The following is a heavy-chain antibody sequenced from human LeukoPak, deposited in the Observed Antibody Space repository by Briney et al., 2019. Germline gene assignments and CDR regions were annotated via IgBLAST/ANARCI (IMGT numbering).Heavy chain of an antibody. J-gene: IGHJ6*02. CDR2: IYYSGST. CDR1: GGSISSGAYY. CDR3: ARDKVYGDHYYYYGMDV. D-gene: IGHD4-17*01. V-gene: IGHV4-31*03. Sequence: PSETLSLTCTVSGGSISSGAYYWSWIRQHPGKGLEWIGYIYYSGSTYYNPSLKSRVTISVDTSKNQFSLKLSSVTAADTAVYYCARDKVYGDHYYYYGMDVWGQGTTVTVSS.